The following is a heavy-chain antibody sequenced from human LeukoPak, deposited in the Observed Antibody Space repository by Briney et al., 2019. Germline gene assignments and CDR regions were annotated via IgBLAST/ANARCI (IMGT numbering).Heavy chain of an antibody. CDR3: ARLVAGKIYYYGMDV. J-gene: IGHJ6*02. CDR1: GFTVSDKY. D-gene: IGHD6-19*01. V-gene: IGHV3-53*01. CDR2: IYGGGDT. Sequence: GGSLRLSCAVSGFTVSDKYMSWVRQAPGKGLECVSLIYGGGDTYYADSVKGRFTISRDNFKNTLYLQLNSLRAEDTAVYYCARLVAGKIYYYGMDVWGQGTTVTVSS.